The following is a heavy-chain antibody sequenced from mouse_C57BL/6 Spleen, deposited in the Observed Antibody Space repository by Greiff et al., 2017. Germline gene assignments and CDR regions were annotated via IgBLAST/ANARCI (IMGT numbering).Heavy chain of an antibody. Sequence: VQLKESGAELVRPGASVKLSCKASGYTFTDYYINWVKQRPGQGLEWIARIYPGSGNTYYNEKFKGKATLTAEKSSSTAYMQLSSLTSEDSAVYFCARLVTGTDYAMDYWGQGTSVTVSS. CDR3: ARLVTGTDYAMDY. CDR2: IYPGSGNT. CDR1: GYTFTDYY. J-gene: IGHJ4*01. D-gene: IGHD4-1*01. V-gene: IGHV1-76*01.